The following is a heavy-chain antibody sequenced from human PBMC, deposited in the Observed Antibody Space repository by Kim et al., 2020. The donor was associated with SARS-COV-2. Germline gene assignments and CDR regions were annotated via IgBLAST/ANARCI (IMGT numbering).Heavy chain of an antibody. CDR1: GGSISSYY. CDR3: ARGEYGSGSYEGY. D-gene: IGHD3-10*01. Sequence: SETLSLTCTVSGGSISSYYWSWIRQPPGKGLEWIGYIYYSGSTYNPSLKSRVTISVDTSKNQFSLKLSSVTAADTAVYYCARGEYGSGSYEGYWGQGTLVTVSS. J-gene: IGHJ4*02. CDR2: IYYSGST. V-gene: IGHV4-59*01.